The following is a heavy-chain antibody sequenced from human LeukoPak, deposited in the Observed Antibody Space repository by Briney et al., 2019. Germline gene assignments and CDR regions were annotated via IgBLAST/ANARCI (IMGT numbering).Heavy chain of an antibody. D-gene: IGHD3-10*01. CDR2: INHSGST. Sequence: SETLSLTCAVYGGSFSGYYWSWIRQPPGKGLEWIGEINHSGSTNYNPSLKSRVTISVDTSKNQFSLKLSSVTAADTAVYYCARGTIIARDFDYWGQGTLVTVSS. CDR3: ARGTIIARDFDY. J-gene: IGHJ4*02. CDR1: GGSFSGYY. V-gene: IGHV4-34*01.